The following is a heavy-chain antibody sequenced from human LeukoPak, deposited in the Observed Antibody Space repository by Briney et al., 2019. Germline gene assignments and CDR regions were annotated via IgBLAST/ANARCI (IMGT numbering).Heavy chain of an antibody. CDR1: GFTFSSYA. D-gene: IGHD6-19*01. J-gene: IGHJ4*02. V-gene: IGHV3-30*04. CDR2: ISYDGSNK. Sequence: PGGSLRLSCAASGFTFSSYAMHWVRQAPGKGLEWVAVISYDGSNKYYADSVKGRFTISRDNSKNTLYLQMNSLRAEDTAVYYCARTRRSIAVAVIDYWGQGTLVTVSS. CDR3: ARTRRSIAVAVIDY.